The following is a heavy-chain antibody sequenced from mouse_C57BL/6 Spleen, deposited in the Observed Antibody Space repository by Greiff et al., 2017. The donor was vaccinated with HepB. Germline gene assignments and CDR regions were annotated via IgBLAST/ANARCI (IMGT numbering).Heavy chain of an antibody. D-gene: IGHD1-1*02. CDR2: IYPGDGDT. J-gene: IGHJ3*01. Sequence: QVQLQQSGPELVKPGASVKISCKASGYAFSSSWMNWVKQRPGKGLEWIGRIYPGDGDTNYNGKFKGKATLTADKSSSTAYMQLSSLTSEDSAVYFCAGGWFTGFAYWGQGTLVTVSA. CDR3: AGGWFTGFAY. V-gene: IGHV1-82*01. CDR1: GYAFSSSW.